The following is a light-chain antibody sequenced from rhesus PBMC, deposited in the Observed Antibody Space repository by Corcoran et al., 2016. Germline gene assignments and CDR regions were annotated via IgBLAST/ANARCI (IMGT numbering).Light chain of an antibody. CDR3: CSYAGSYTYI. CDR1: SSDIGGYNY. V-gene: IGLV2-32*01. CDR2: EVS. Sequence: QAALTQPRSVSGSPGQSVTISCTGTSSDIGGYNYVSWYQQHPGTAPKLMISEVSKRPSGVSDRFAGSKSGNTASLTISGLQAEDEADYYCCSYAGSYTYIFGGGTRLTVL. J-gene: IGLJ1*01.